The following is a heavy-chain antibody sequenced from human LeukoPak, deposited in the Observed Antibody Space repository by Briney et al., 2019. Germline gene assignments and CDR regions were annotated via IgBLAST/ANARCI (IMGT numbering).Heavy chain of an antibody. Sequence: PGGSLRLSCATSGITFSNYWMHWVRQAPGKGLVWVSHITQDGSETFYADSVKGRFTISRDNAKNTVYLQMNNLRAEDTAVYYCATDDYRGLGYWGQGTLVTVSS. J-gene: IGHJ4*02. D-gene: IGHD3-16*01. CDR2: ITQDGSET. CDR3: ATDDYRGLGY. V-gene: IGHV3-74*01. CDR1: GITFSNYW.